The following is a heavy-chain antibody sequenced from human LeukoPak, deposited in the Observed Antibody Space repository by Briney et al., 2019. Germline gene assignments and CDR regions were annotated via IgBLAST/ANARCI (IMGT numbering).Heavy chain of an antibody. D-gene: IGHD3-22*01. CDR3: ARDLGYYYRSGYSDY. J-gene: IGHJ4*02. CDR2: TNSGGTST. CDR1: GFPFSDFS. Sequence: GGSLRLSCATSGFPFSDFSMSWVRQAPGKGLEWISTTNSGGTSTYYAESVKGRFTISRDNSKNTLYLQMNSLRAEDTAVYFCARDLGYYYRSGYSDYWGQGTLVTVSS. V-gene: IGHV3-23*01.